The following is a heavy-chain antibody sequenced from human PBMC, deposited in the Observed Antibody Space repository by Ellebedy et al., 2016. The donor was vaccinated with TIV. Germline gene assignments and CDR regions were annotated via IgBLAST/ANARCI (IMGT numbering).Heavy chain of an antibody. CDR3: AREGGGATTGDY. D-gene: IGHD1-26*01. V-gene: IGHV1-2*02. Sequence: AASVKVSCKASGYTFTGYYMHWVRQAPGQGLEWMGWINPNSGGTNYAQKFQGRVTMTRDTSISTAYMELSRLRSDDTAVYYWAREGGGATTGDYWGQGTLVTVSS. CDR2: INPNSGGT. J-gene: IGHJ4*02. CDR1: GYTFTGYY.